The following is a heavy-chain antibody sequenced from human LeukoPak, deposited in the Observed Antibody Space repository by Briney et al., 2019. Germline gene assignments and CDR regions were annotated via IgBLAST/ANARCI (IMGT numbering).Heavy chain of an antibody. CDR1: GGSISSYY. CDR3: ARDRIPAAGYNKGADFN. CDR2: IYYSGST. J-gene: IGHJ4*02. Sequence: TSETLSLTCTVSGGSISSYYWSWIRQPPGKGLEWIGYIYYSGSTNYNPSLKSRVTISVDTSKNQFSLKLSSVTAADTAVYYCARDRIPAAGYNKGADFNWGQGTLVTVSS. D-gene: IGHD5-24*01. V-gene: IGHV4-59*01.